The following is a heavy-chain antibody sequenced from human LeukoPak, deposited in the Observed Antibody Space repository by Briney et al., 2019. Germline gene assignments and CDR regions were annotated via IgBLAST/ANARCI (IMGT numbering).Heavy chain of an antibody. D-gene: IGHD3-9*01. CDR1: GYTFTSYG. CDR3: ARELGTYYDILSDY. V-gene: IGHV1-18*04. Sequence: GASVKVSCKASGYTFTSYGISWVRQAPEQGLEWMGWISAYNGNTNYAQKLQGRVTMTTDTSTSTAYMELRSLRSDDTAVYYCARELGTYYDILSDYWGQGTLVTVSS. J-gene: IGHJ4*02. CDR2: ISAYNGNT.